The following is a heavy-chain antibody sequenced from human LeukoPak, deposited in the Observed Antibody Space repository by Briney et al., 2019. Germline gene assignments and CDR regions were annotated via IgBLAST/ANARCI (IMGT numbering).Heavy chain of an antibody. D-gene: IGHD1-26*01. J-gene: IGHJ4*02. CDR1: GFTFSSYS. CDR3: ARERVGVEDY. Sequence: GGSLRLSCAASGFTFSSYSMNWVRQAPGKGLEWVSSISSSSSYIYYAGSVKGRFTISRDNAKNSLYLQMNSLRAEDTAVYYCARERVGVEDYWGQGTLVTVSS. V-gene: IGHV3-21*01. CDR2: ISSSSSYI.